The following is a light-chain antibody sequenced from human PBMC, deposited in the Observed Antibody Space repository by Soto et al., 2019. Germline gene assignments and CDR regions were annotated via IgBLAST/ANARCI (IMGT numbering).Light chain of an antibody. Sequence: EIVITLSPATLSVSTGERATLSCRASQTVSSNLAWYQQKPGQAPRLLIYGASTRATGIPARFSGSGSGTEFTLIISSLQSEDFAVYYCQHYNNWPPWTFGQGSNVDIK. CDR3: QHYNNWPPWT. CDR2: GAS. V-gene: IGKV3-15*01. J-gene: IGKJ1*01. CDR1: QTVSSN.